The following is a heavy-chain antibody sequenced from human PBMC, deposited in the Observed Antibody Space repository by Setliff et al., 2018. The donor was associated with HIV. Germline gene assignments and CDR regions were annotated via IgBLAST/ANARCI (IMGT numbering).Heavy chain of an antibody. CDR1: GFSISTNYY. V-gene: IGHV4-38-2*01. CDR3: ARHSGGDQLLREFDY. D-gene: IGHD2-2*01. J-gene: IGHJ4*02. CDR2: IYHSGST. Sequence: SETLSLTCAVSGFSISTNYYWGWIRQPPGKGLDWIGSIYHSGSTYYNPSLKSRVTISVDTSKTQFSLELSSVTAADTAIFYCARHSGGDQLLREFDYWGQGTLVTVSS.